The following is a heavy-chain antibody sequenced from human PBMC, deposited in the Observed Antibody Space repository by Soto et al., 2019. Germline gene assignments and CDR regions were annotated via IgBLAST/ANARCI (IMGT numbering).Heavy chain of an antibody. CDR2: IYYSGST. CDR1: GGSISNYY. J-gene: IGHJ5*02. V-gene: IGHV4-59*01. CDR3: AKLTWAAYGTSFDL. D-gene: IGHD4-17*01. Sequence: SETLSLTCTVSGGSISNYYWTWIRQPPGKGLEWIGYIYYSGSTNYNPSLKSRVTISVDTSKNQFSLKLSSVTAADTAVYYCAKLTWAAYGTSFDLRGLETPLTVSS.